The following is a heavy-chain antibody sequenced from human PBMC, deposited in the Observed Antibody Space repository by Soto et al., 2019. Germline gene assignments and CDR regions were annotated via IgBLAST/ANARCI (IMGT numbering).Heavy chain of an antibody. CDR1: GYTFTSYG. J-gene: IGHJ4*02. V-gene: IGHV1-18*01. CDR3: ASDLGGFPDY. Sequence: QVQLVQSGAEVKKPGASVKVSCKASGYTFTSYGISWVRQAPGQGLEWMGWISAHNGNTKYEQKLQGRVAMTTDTSTSTAYMELRSLSSDDTAVYYCASDLGGFPDYWGQGTLVTVSS. D-gene: IGHD5-12*01. CDR2: ISAHNGNT.